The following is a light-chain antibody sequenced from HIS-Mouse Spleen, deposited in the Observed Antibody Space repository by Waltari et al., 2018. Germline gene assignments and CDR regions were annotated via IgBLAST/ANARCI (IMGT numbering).Light chain of an antibody. CDR1: SSNIGAGYD. Sequence: QSVLTQPPSVSGAPGQRVTISCTGSSSNIGAGYDVHWYQQLPGTAPKLLIYGNSNRPSRVPDRFPGSKSGTSASLAITGLQAEDEADYYCQSYDSSLSGWVFGGGTKLTVL. J-gene: IGLJ3*02. V-gene: IGLV1-40*01. CDR2: GNS. CDR3: QSYDSSLSGWV.